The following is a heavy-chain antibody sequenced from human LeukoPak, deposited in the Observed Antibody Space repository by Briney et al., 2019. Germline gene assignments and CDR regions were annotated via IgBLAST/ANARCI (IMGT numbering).Heavy chain of an antibody. V-gene: IGHV4-4*02. D-gene: IGHD6-19*01. J-gene: IGHJ3*02. Sequence: SGTLSLTCAVSGGSISSSNWWSWVRQPPGKGLEWIGEIYHSGSTNYNPSLKSRVTISVDKSKNQFSLKLSSVTAADTAVYYCARDGQWLAPDAFDIWGQGTMVTVSS. CDR2: IYHSGST. CDR3: ARDGQWLAPDAFDI. CDR1: GGSISSSNW.